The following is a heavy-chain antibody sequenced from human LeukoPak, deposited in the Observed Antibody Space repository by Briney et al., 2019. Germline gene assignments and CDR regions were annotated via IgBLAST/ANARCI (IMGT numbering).Heavy chain of an antibody. V-gene: IGHV3-23*01. CDR2: LSGSGVST. D-gene: IGHD6-19*01. Sequence: GGSLRLSCAASGFTFSSYAMSWVRQAPGKGLEWVSSLSGSGVSTYYADSVKGRFTISRDNSKNTLYLQMNSLRAEDTAVYYCARDVRSSGWYERAFDIWGQGTMATVSS. CDR1: GFTFSSYA. CDR3: ARDVRSSGWYERAFDI. J-gene: IGHJ3*02.